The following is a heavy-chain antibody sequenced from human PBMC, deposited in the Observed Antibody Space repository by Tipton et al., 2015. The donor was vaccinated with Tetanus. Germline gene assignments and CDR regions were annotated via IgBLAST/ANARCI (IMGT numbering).Heavy chain of an antibody. D-gene: IGHD2-15*01. CDR3: ARQADNWFDP. J-gene: IGHJ5*02. CDR2: IYYNGNT. V-gene: IGHV4-39*01. Sequence: LRLSCIVSGDAISTNSYFWGWIRQPPGKGLEWVGNIYYNGNTFYLSSLKTRVTISADTSKNQFSLSLRSVTAADTAVYYCARQADNWFDPWGQGILVTVSS. CDR1: GDAISTNSYF.